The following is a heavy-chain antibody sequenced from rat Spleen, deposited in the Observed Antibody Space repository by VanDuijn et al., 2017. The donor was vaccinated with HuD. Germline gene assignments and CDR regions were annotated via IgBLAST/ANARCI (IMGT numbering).Heavy chain of an antibody. V-gene: IGHV5-25*01. J-gene: IGHJ2*01. CDR3: VRHRHTMRAFDY. Sequence: EVHLVESGGGLVQPGRSLKLSCAASGFPFSDHYMAWVRQAPRKGLEWVASISSGGGRTYYRDSVKGRVTVSRDNAKSTLYLQMGSLRSEDTATYYCVRHRHTMRAFDYWGQGVMVTVPS. D-gene: IGHD1-9*01. CDR2: ISSGGGRT. CDR1: GFPFSDHY.